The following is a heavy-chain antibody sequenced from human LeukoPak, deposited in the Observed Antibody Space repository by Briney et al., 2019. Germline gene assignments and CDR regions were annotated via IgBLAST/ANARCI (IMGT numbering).Heavy chain of an antibody. V-gene: IGHV3-23*01. CDR3: AKNIRSSYGSGSLGLDGCDI. CDR2: ISGSDGST. D-gene: IGHD3-10*01. CDR1: EFTFSSFA. Sequence: GGSLRLSCATSEFTFSSFAMSWVRQAPGKGLEWVSSISGSDGSTYCADSVKDRFFISRGNSKNTLYLQMNSLRAEDTAIYYCAKNIRSSYGSGSLGLDGCDIWGQGTMVTVSS. J-gene: IGHJ3*02.